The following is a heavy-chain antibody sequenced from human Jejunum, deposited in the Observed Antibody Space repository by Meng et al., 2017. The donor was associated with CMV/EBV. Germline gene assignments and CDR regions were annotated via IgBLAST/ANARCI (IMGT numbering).Heavy chain of an antibody. J-gene: IGHJ4*02. D-gene: IGHD2/OR15-2a*01. CDR1: GFSVGNNY. CDR3: ARGAFD. CDR2: IYDVGNT. V-gene: IGHV3-66*02. Sequence: LTISCAASGFSVGNNYMSWVRQAPGKGLEWVSVIYDVGNTYYADSVKGRFFISRDSSKNILYLQMNSLRPEDTALYYCARGAFDWGQGTLVTVSS.